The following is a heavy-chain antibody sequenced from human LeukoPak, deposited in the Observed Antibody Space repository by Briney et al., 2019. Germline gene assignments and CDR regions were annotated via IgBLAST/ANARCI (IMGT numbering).Heavy chain of an antibody. CDR1: GGTFSSYA. CDR3: ARLLSAFDAFDI. J-gene: IGHJ3*02. Sequence: SVKVSCKASGGTFSSYAISWVRQAPGQGLEWMGGIIPIFGTANYAQKFQGRVTITTDESTSTAYMELSSLRSEDTAVYYCARLLSAFDAFDIWGQGTMVTVSS. V-gene: IGHV1-69*05. CDR2: IIPIFGTA.